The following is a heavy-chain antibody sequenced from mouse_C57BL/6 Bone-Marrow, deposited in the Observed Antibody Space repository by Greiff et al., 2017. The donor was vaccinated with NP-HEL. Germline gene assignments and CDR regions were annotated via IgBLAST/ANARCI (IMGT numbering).Heavy chain of an antibody. CDR1: GYAFSSSW. Sequence: VQLQQSGPELVKPGASVKISCKASGYAFSSSWMNWVKQRPGKGLEWIGRIYPGDGDTNYNGKFKGKATLTADKSSSTAYMQLSSLTSEDSAVYFCAREEGINWYFDVWGTGTTVTVSS. CDR3: AREEGINWYFDV. J-gene: IGHJ1*03. V-gene: IGHV1-82*01. CDR2: IYPGDGDT.